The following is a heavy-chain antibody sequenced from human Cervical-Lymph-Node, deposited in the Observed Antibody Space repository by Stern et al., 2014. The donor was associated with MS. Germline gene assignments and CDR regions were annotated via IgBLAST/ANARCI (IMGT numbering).Heavy chain of an antibody. CDR2: IYYSGST. V-gene: IGHV4-59*01. CDR1: GGSISSYY. CDR3: ARYYYYGMDV. J-gene: IGHJ6*02. Sequence: QEQLQESAPGLVKPSETLSLTCTVSGGSISSYYWSWIRQPPGKGLEWIGYIYYSGSTNYNPSLKRRVTISVDTSKNQFSLKLSSVTAADTAVYYCARYYYYGMDVWGQGTTVTVSS.